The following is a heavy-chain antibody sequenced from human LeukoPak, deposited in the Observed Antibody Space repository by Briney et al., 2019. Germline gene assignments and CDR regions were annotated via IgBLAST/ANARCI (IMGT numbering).Heavy chain of an antibody. V-gene: IGHV3-30*18. D-gene: IGHD6-19*01. CDR3: AKGHGSGWSGDYFDY. CDR1: GFTFTTYG. CDR2: ILYDGNNK. Sequence: GRSLRLSCAASGFTFTTYGMHWVRQAPGKGLEWVAVILYDGNNKYYADSVEGRFTISRDNSKNTLYLQMNGLRAEDTAVYYCAKGHGSGWSGDYFDYWGQGTLVTVSS. J-gene: IGHJ4*02.